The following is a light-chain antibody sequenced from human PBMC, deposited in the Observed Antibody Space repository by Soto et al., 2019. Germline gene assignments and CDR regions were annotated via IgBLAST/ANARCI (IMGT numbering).Light chain of an antibody. CDR3: QQRSNWPPWT. CDR1: QSVSSY. V-gene: IGKV3-11*01. CDR2: DAS. Sequence: IVLTQYTATLSFSPGERATLSCSSSQSVSSYLAWYQQKPGQAPRLLIYDASNRATGIPARFSGSGSGTDFTLTISSLEPEDFAVYYCQQRSNWPPWTFGQGTKVDI. J-gene: IGKJ1*01.